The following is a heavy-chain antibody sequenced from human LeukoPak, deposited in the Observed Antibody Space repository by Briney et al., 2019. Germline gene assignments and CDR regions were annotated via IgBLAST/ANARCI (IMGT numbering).Heavy chain of an antibody. CDR1: GGTFSSYA. Sequence: ASVKVSCKASGGTFSSYAISWVRQAPGQGLEWMGRIIPILGIANYAQKFQGRVTITADKSTSTAYMELSSLRSEDTAVYYCARDRGSYGFSCWYFDLWGRGTLVTVSS. CDR3: ARDRGSYGFSCWYFDL. D-gene: IGHD5-18*01. J-gene: IGHJ2*01. CDR2: IIPILGIA. V-gene: IGHV1-69*04.